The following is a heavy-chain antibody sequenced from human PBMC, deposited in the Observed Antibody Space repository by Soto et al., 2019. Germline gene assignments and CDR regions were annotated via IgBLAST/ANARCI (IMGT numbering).Heavy chain of an antibody. V-gene: IGHV1-69*06. CDR3: VRYPLVRGDVRGMGG. D-gene: IGHD3-10*01. J-gene: IGHJ6*02. CDR2: ITPFYGRT. CDR1: GGTSIDYA. Sequence: QVQLVQSGAEVKKPGSSVKVSCRASGGTSIDYAIGWVRQAPGQGLEWMGGITPFYGRTNYAQSFQGAVTITADSLMSEVYMELSSLKSEDTAVYYCVRYPLVRGDVRGMGGWGQGTTISVSS.